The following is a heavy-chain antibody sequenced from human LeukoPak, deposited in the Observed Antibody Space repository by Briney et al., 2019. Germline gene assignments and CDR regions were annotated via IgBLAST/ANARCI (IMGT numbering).Heavy chain of an antibody. Sequence: GESLRLSCAASGFTFSSYGMQWVRQAPGKGLEWVAVIWYDGSNKFYADSVKGRFTISRDNSKNSLYLQMNSLRTEDTALYYCAKALGSGIRLYYYYGMDVWGQGTTVTVSS. CDR3: AKALGSGIRLYYYYGMDV. J-gene: IGHJ6*02. CDR2: IWYDGSNK. D-gene: IGHD3-10*01. V-gene: IGHV3-33*03. CDR1: GFTFSSYG.